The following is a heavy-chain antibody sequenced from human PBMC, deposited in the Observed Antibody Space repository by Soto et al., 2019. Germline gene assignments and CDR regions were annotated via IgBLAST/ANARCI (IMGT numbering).Heavy chain of an antibody. CDR1: GFTFSSYG. V-gene: IGHV3-33*01. CDR3: TTVISGYDLGND. Sequence: GGSLRLSCAASGFTFSSYGMHWVRQAPGKGLEWVAVIWYDGSNKYYADSVKGRFTISRDDSKNTLYLQMNSLKTEDTAVYYCTTVISGYDLGNDWGQGTLVTVSS. J-gene: IGHJ4*02. CDR2: IWYDGSNK. D-gene: IGHD5-12*01.